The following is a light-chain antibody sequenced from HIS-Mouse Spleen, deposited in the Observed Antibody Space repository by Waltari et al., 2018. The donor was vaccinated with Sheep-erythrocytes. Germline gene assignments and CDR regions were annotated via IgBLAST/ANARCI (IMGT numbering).Light chain of an antibody. Sequence: EIVLTQSPGTLSLSPGERATLSCRASQSVSSSYLAWYQQKPGQAPRLLIYCASSRATGIPDRCSCSGSGTDFTLTISRLEPEDFAVYYCQQYGSSPFTFGPGTKVDIK. CDR2: CAS. V-gene: IGKV3-20*01. CDR1: QSVSSSY. CDR3: QQYGSSPFT. J-gene: IGKJ3*01.